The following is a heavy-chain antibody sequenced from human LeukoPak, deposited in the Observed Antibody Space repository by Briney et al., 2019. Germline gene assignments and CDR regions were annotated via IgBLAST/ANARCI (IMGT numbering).Heavy chain of an antibody. CDR2: VSGSGEST. V-gene: IGHV3-23*01. D-gene: IGHD3-3*01. Sequence: GGSLRLSCAASGFTFSSYAMSWVRQAPGKGLEWVSSVSGSGESTYYADSMKGRFTISRDNSKNTLYLQMNSLRAEDTAVYYCARVLRGTFYDFWSGYSSFSDYYYGMDVWGQGTTVTVSS. CDR1: GFTFSSYA. CDR3: ARVLRGTFYDFWSGYSSFSDYYYGMDV. J-gene: IGHJ6*02.